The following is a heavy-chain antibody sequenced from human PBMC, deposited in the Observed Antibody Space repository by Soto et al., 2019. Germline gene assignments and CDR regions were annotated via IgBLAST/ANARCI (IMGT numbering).Heavy chain of an antibody. CDR1: GFTVSTNY. CDR2: IHSGGST. D-gene: IGHD6-19*01. Sequence: GGSLRLSCVASGFTVSTNYMTWIRQAPGKGLEWVSVIHSGGSTYYADSLRGRFTISRDSSKNTLYLQMNSLRSEDTAVYYCARGLGSSGWYSPWDAFDIWGQGTMVTVS. J-gene: IGHJ3*02. V-gene: IGHV3-66*01. CDR3: ARGLGSSGWYSPWDAFDI.